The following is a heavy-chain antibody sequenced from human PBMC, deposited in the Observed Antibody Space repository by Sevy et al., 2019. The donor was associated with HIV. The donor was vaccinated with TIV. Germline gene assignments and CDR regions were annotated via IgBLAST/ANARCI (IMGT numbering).Heavy chain of an antibody. J-gene: IGHJ3*02. CDR1: GFTFSSYA. Sequence: GGSLRLSCAASGFTFSSYAMSWVRQAPGKGLEGVSAISGSGGSTYYADSVKGRFTISRDNSKNTLYLQMNSLRAEDTAVYYCAKALYETDAFDIWGQGTMVTVSS. D-gene: IGHD3-22*01. CDR2: ISGSGGST. CDR3: AKALYETDAFDI. V-gene: IGHV3-23*01.